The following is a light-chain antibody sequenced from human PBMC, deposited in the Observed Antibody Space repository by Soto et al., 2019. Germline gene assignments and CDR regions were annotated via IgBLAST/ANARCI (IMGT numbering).Light chain of an antibody. V-gene: IGKV3D-15*01. CDR3: QQYNDWPLT. J-gene: IGKJ4*02. Sequence: EIVMTQSPATLSASLGERATLSCRASQSVSSNLAGYQQKPGQAPSLLIYEKSARPPGIPARFSGSGSGTEFTLTISSLQSEDFAVYYCQQYNDWPLTFGGGTKVEIK. CDR1: QSVSSN. CDR2: EKS.